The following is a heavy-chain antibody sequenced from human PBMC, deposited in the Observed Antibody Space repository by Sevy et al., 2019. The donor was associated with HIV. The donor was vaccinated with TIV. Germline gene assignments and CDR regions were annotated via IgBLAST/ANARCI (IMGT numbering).Heavy chain of an antibody. D-gene: IGHD3-10*01. CDR2: INPNSGGT. J-gene: IGHJ3*02. CDR1: GYTFTGYY. V-gene: IGHV1-2*06. CDR3: AREFQYGSGRHDDFDI. Sequence: ASVKVSCKASGYTFTGYYMHWVRQAPGQGLEWMGRINPNSGGTNYAQKFQGRVTMTRDTSISTAYMELSRLRSDDTAVYYCAREFQYGSGRHDDFDIWGQGTMVTVSS.